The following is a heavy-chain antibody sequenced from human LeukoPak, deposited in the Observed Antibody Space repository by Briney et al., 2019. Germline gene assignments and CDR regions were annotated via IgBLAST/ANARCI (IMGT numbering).Heavy chain of an antibody. V-gene: IGHV4-38-2*02. CDR1: GFSISSGYF. CDR3: ARVTSTVTSYYFDY. Sequence: SETLSLTCTVSGFSISSGYFWGWIRQPPGKGLEWIGRIYTSGSTNYNPSLKSRVTMSVDTSKNQFSLKLSSVTAADTAVYYCARVTSTVTSYYFDYWGQGTLVTVSS. D-gene: IGHD4-17*01. J-gene: IGHJ4*02. CDR2: IYTSGST.